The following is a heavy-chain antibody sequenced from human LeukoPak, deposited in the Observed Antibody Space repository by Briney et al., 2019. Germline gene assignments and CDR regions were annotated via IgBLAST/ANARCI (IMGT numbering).Heavy chain of an antibody. CDR3: AKAIAAAGTFDY. V-gene: IGHV3-23*01. CDR1: GFTFSSYA. D-gene: IGHD6-13*01. Sequence: PGGSLRLSCAASGFTFSSYAMSWVRQAPGKGLEWVSAISGSGGSTYYADSVKGRFTISRDNSKNTLYLQMDSLRAEDTAVYYCAKAIAAAGTFDYWGQGTLVTVSS. J-gene: IGHJ4*02. CDR2: ISGSGGST.